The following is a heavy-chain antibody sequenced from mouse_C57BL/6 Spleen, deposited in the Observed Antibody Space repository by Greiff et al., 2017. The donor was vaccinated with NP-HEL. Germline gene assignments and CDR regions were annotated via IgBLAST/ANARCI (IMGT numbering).Heavy chain of an antibody. CDR1: GYTFTSYW. CDR2: IDPNSGGT. Sequence: QVQLKESGAELVKPGASVKLSCKASGYTFTSYWMHWVKQRPGRGLEWIGRIDPNSGGTKYNEKFKSKATLTVDKPSSTAYMQLSSLTSEDSAVYYCARRGYQYDYDDGYYFDYWGQGTTLTVSS. CDR3: ARRGYQYDYDDGYYFDY. J-gene: IGHJ2*01. D-gene: IGHD2-4*01. V-gene: IGHV1-72*01.